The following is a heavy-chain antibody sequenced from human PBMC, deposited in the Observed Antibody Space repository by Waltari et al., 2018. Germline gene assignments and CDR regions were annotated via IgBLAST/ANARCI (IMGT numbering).Heavy chain of an antibody. Sequence: QVQLQESGPGLVKPSETLSLTCAVSGYSISSGYYWGWIRQPPGKGLEWIGSIYHSGSTYYNPSLKSRVTISVDTSKNQFSLKLSSVTAADTAVYHCARARGQQPPEYWGQGTLVTVSS. V-gene: IGHV4-38-2*01. D-gene: IGHD6-13*01. CDR3: ARARGQQPPEY. J-gene: IGHJ4*02. CDR1: GYSISSGYY. CDR2: IYHSGST.